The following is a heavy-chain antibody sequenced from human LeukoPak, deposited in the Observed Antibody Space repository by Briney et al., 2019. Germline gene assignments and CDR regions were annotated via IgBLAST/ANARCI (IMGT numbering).Heavy chain of an antibody. J-gene: IGHJ5*02. CDR2: IYTSGNT. CDR1: GGSISSYY. D-gene: IGHD3-3*01. CDR3: AREVLRLPSRFDP. V-gene: IGHV4-4*07. Sequence: PSETLSLTCTVSGGSISSYYWSWIRRPAGKGLEWIGRIYTSGNTNYNPSLKSRVTMSVDTSNNQFSLKLSSVTAADTAMYYCAREVLRLPSRFDPWGQGTLVTVSS.